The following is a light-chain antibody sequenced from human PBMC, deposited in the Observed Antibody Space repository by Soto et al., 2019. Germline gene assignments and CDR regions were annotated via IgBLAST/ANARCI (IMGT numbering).Light chain of an antibody. V-gene: IGKV3-20*01. J-gene: IGKJ5*01. Sequence: EIVLTQSPGTLSLSPGEIATLSCRASQSVSSSYLAWYQQKPGQAPRLLICGASSRATGIPDRFSGSGSGTDFTLTISRLELEDFAVYYCLQYGSSPGFGQGTRLEIK. CDR1: QSVSSSY. CDR3: LQYGSSPG. CDR2: GAS.